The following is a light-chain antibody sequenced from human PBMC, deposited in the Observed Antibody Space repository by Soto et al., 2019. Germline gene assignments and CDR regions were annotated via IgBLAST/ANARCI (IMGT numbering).Light chain of an antibody. J-gene: IGLJ2*01. V-gene: IGLV2-11*01. CDR2: DVN. CDR1: SSDVGGYNY. CDR3: CSYAGSYTFVV. Sequence: QSALTQPRSVSGSPGQSVTISCTGTSSDVGGYNYVSWYQQHPGKAPKLMIYDVNKRPSGVPDRFSGSKSGNTAYLTISGLQAEDEADYYCCSYAGSYTFVVFGGGTKLTVL.